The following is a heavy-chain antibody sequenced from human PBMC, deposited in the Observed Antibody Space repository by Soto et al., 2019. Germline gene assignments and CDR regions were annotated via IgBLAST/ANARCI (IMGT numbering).Heavy chain of an antibody. CDR1: GFTFGDYA. J-gene: IGHJ4*02. V-gene: IGHV3-49*04. D-gene: IGHD3-22*01. Sequence: GGSLRLSCTGSGFTFGDYAMSWVRQAPGEGLEWVSFIRSKSYGGKAEYAASVEGRFPISRDDSKSVAYLQMNSLKTEDTAVYYCTRALSYYDNGGYYYVLDSWGQGTLVTVCS. CDR2: IRSKSYGGKA. CDR3: TRALSYYDNGGYYYVLDS.